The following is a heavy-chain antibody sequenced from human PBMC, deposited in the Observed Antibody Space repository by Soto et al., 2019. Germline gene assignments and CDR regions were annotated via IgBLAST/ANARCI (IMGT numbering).Heavy chain of an antibody. CDR3: ARDRGLDYGEFPDY. V-gene: IGHV3-30-3*01. D-gene: IGHD4-17*01. CDR2: MSFDGNNK. J-gene: IGHJ4*02. Sequence: PGGSLRLSCAASGFTFRSHAMHWVRQAPGKGLEWVAVMSFDGNNKYYADSVKGRFTISRDNSKNTLYLQMNSLRVEDTAVYYCARDRGLDYGEFPDYWGQGTLVTVSS. CDR1: GFTFRSHA.